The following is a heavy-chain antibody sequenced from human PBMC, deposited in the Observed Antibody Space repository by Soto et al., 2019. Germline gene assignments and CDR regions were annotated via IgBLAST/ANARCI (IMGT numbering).Heavy chain of an antibody. CDR1: GYTFTSYD. J-gene: IGHJ5*02. CDR2: MNPNSGNT. D-gene: IGHD1-1*01. CDR3: EGGGPYNIGIPSNGFDP. V-gene: IGHV1-8*01. Sequence: ASVKVSSKASGYTFTSYDMNWVRQATGQGLEWMGWMNPNSGNTGYAQKFQGRVTMTSSTTISTAYMELRRLRSEDTAVYYCEGGGPYNIGIPSNGFDPWGQGTLVTVSS.